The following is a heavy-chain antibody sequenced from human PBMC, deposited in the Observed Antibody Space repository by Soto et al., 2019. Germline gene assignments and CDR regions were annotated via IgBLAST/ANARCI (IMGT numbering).Heavy chain of an antibody. Sequence: GGSLRLSCAASGFTFSSYWMHWVRQAPGKGLVWVSRINSDGSSTSYADSVKGRFTISRDNAKNTRYLQMNSLRAEDTAVYYCARDHSYGFGGGYYYGMDVWGQGTTVTVSS. CDR2: INSDGSST. V-gene: IGHV3-74*01. J-gene: IGHJ6*02. CDR1: GFTFSSYW. D-gene: IGHD5-18*01. CDR3: ARDHSYGFGGGYYYGMDV.